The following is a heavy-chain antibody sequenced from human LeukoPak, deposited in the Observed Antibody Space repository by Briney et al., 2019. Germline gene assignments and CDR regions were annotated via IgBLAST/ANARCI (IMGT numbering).Heavy chain of an antibody. D-gene: IGHD2-21*02. V-gene: IGHV4-34*01. CDR2: INHSGST. Sequence: SETLSLTCAVYGGSFSGYYWSWIRQPPGKGLEWIGEINHSGSTNYNPSLKSRVTISVDTSKNQFSLKLSSVTAADTAVYYCARGLRLIDYYYYYMDVWGKGTTVTASS. J-gene: IGHJ6*03. CDR1: GGSFSGYY. CDR3: ARGLRLIDYYYYYMDV.